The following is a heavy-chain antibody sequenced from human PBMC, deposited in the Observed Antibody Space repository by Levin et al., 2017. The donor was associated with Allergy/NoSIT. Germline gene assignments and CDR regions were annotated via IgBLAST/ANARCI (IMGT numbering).Heavy chain of an antibody. D-gene: IGHD6-13*01. Sequence: SGPTLVKPTQTLTLTCTFSGFSLSTSGMCVSWIRQPPGKALEWLARVDWDDDKNYNTPLKTRLTISKDTSKNQVVLTMTNMDPVDTATYYCARSTRDSSSWYPFDYWGQGTLVTVSS. CDR2: VDWDDDK. CDR1: GFSLSTSGMC. CDR3: ARSTRDSSSWYPFDY. V-gene: IGHV2-70*11. J-gene: IGHJ4*02.